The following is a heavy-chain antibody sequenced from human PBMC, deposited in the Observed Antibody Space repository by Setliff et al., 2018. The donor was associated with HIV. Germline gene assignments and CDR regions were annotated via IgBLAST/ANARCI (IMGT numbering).Heavy chain of an antibody. J-gene: IGHJ4*02. CDR3: ARTVNDYGDYYFDY. CDR2: INAGTGNT. V-gene: IGHV1-3*01. D-gene: IGHD4-17*01. CDR1: GYTFNNYA. Sequence: VASVKVSCKASGYTFNNYAMHWVRQAPGQRLEWMGWINAGTGNTKYSQNFQGRVTFSRDTSASTAYMELSSLRSEDTAVYYCARTVNDYGDYYFDYWGQGTLVTVSS.